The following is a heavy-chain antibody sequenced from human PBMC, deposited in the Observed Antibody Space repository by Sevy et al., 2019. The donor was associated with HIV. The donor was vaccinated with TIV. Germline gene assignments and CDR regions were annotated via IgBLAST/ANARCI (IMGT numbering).Heavy chain of an antibody. Sequence: GGSLRLSCAASGFTFSNYAMTWVRQAPGKGLEWVSTISVNDNKYYRDSVRGRFSISRDNSKNTVFLQMNSLRSEDTAVYYCANGRQYWPTDYWGPGTLVTVSS. V-gene: IGHV3-23*01. J-gene: IGHJ4*02. CDR2: ISVNDNK. CDR1: GFTFSNYA. CDR3: ANGRQYWPTDY. D-gene: IGHD2-15*01.